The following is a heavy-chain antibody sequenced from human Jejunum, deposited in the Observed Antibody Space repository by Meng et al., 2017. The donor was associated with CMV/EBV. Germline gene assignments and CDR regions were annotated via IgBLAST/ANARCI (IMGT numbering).Heavy chain of an antibody. V-gene: IGHV3-23*01. D-gene: IGHD3-22*01. CDR2: ISATGRST. J-gene: IGHJ4*02. CDR3: AKDDRGVQSN. Sequence: EVQVLGSGGGLVQPGGALRRSCSAAGFTFKDMSWVRQAPGKGLEWVSAISATGRSTYYADSVKGRFTISRDNSKNTLFLQVSSLRAEDTAIYYCAKDDRGVQSNWGQGTLVTVSS. CDR1: GFTFKD.